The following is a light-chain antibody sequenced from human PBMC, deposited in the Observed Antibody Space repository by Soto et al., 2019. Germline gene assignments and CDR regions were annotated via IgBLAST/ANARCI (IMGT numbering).Light chain of an antibody. V-gene: IGKV3D-20*01. J-gene: IGKJ2*01. Sequence: EIVLTQSPATLSLSPGERATLSCGASQSVSSSSLAWYQQKPGLAPRLLIYDASSRATGIPDRFSGSGSGTDFTLTISRLESEDSAVYYCQQYGSSPRTFGQGTKLEIK. CDR2: DAS. CDR1: QSVSSSS. CDR3: QQYGSSPRT.